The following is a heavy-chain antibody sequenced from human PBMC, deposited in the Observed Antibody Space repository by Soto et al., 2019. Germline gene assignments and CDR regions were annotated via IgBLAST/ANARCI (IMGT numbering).Heavy chain of an antibody. J-gene: IGHJ6*02. CDR1: GYTFTGYY. CDR2: INPNRGGT. D-gene: IGHD3-10*01. Sequence: ASVKVSCKASGYTFTGYYMHWVRQAPGQGLEWMGWINPNRGGTNYAQKFQGWVTMTRDTSISTAYMELSRLRSDDTAVYYCARTAGLDVYYYYGMDVWGQGTTVTVSS. CDR3: ARTAGLDVYYYYGMDV. V-gene: IGHV1-2*04.